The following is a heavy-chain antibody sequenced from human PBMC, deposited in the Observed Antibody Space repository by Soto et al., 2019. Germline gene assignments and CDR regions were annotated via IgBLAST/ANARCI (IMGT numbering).Heavy chain of an antibody. D-gene: IGHD2-15*01. CDR1: SGSFRGYY. V-gene: IGHV4-34*01. CDR2: TNYSENT. CDR3: GRRRRNGSYHYYYYYGMDV. J-gene: IGHJ6*02. Sequence: SETLSLTCAIYSGSFRGYYWSWIRQPPGKGLEWIWETNYSENTNYNPSLKSRVTRSVDTSKSQFSLKMSSVTAADTAVYYGGRRRRNGSYHYYYYYGMDVWGQGTTVTVSS.